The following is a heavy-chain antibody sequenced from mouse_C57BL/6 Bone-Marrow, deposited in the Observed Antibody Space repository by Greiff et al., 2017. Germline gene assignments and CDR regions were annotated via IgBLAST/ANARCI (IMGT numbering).Heavy chain of an antibody. V-gene: IGHV1-26*01. CDR3: ARWHYGSSYNY. D-gene: IGHD1-1*01. J-gene: IGHJ2*01. CDR2: INPNNGGT. CDR1: GYTFTDYY. Sequence: FQLQQSGPELVKPGASVKISCKASGYTFTDYYMNWVKQSHGKSLEWIGDINPNNGGTSYNQKFKGKATLTVDKSSSTAYMELRSLTSEDSAVYYCARWHYGSSYNYWGQGTTLTVAS.